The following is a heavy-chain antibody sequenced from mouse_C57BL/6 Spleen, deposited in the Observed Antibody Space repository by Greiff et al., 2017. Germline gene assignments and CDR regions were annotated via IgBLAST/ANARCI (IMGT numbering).Heavy chain of an antibody. CDR3: SRGAAQATPDY. J-gene: IGHJ2*01. Sequence: VQLQQPGAELVKPGASVKLSCKASGYTFTSYWMHWVKQRPGQGLEWIGMIHPNSGSTNYNEKFKSKATLTVDKSSSTAYMQLSSLTSEDSAVYYCSRGAAQATPDYWGQGTTLTVSS. D-gene: IGHD3-2*02. CDR2: IHPNSGST. V-gene: IGHV1-64*01. CDR1: GYTFTSYW.